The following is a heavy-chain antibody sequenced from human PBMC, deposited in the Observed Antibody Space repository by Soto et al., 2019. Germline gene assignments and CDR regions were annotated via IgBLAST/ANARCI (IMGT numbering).Heavy chain of an antibody. D-gene: IGHD3-9*01. CDR1: GFTVSSNY. CDR3: ARVKSGLRYFDWLGGHFDY. V-gene: IGHV3-66*01. Sequence: PGGSLRLSCAASGFTVSSNYMSWVRQAPGKGLEWVSVIYSGGSTYYADSVKGRFTISRDNSKNTLYLQMNSLRAEDTAVYYCARVKSGLRYFDWLGGHFDYWGQGTLVTVSS. CDR2: IYSGGST. J-gene: IGHJ4*02.